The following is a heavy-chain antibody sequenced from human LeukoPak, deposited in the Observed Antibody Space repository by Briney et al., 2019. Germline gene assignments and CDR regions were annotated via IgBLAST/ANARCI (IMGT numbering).Heavy chain of an antibody. CDR1: GGTFSSYA. CDR3: AREYWNARDDY. V-gene: IGHV1-69*04. D-gene: IGHD1-1*01. J-gene: IGHJ4*02. CDR2: IIPILGIA. Sequence: SVKVSCKASGGTFSSYAISWVRQAPGQGLEWMGRIIPILGIANYAQKFQGRVTMTTDTSTSTAYMELRSLRSDDTAVYYCAREYWNARDDYWGQGTLVTVSS.